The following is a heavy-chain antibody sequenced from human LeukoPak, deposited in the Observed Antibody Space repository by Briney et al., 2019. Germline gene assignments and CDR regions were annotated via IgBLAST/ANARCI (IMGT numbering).Heavy chain of an antibody. Sequence: GGSLSPSVAAPGFTASTNYMSWFGKAPGKGREGAPVIYSGGSTYYADSVKGRFTISRDNSKNTLYLQMNSLRAEDTAVYYCARDGGYSYGRGFDYWGQGTLVTVSS. D-gene: IGHD5-18*01. J-gene: IGHJ4*02. CDR2: IYSGGST. CDR3: ARDGGYSYGRGFDY. CDR1: GFTASTNY. V-gene: IGHV3-53*01.